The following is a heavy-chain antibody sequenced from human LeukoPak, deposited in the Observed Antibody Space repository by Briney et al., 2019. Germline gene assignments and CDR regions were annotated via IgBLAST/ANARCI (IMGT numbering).Heavy chain of an antibody. CDR1: GVSINTCCYY. CDR2: KYYSGST. D-gene: IGHD5-18*01. J-gene: IGHJ4*02. Sequence: PSETLSLTCDVSGVSINTCCYYWTWIRQPPGKGLEWIGYKYYSGSTRYNSSLRIRLTISLDSSKNQFSLRLTSVTAADPAVYYCARGRSYGFDFDSWGPGTLVIVSS. CDR3: ARGRSYGFDFDS. V-gene: IGHV4-61*01.